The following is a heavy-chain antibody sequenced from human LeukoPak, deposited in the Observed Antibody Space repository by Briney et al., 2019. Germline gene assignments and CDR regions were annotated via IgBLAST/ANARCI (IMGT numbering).Heavy chain of an antibody. D-gene: IGHD6-13*01. CDR3: ARALAAAGPGWFDP. Sequence: GRSLRPSCAASAFTVSSYAMHWVRHAPGKGLEWGAVISYDGSNKNYADSVKGRFTISRDNSKNTLYLQINSLRAEDTAVYYCARALAAAGPGWFDPWGQGTLVTVSS. CDR1: AFTVSSYA. CDR2: ISYDGSNK. J-gene: IGHJ5*02. V-gene: IGHV3-30*04.